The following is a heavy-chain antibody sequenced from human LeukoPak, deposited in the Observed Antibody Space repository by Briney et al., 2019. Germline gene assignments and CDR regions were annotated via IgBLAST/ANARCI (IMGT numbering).Heavy chain of an antibody. CDR3: AREGGGYCSSTSCYRDNWFDP. J-gene: IGHJ5*02. D-gene: IGHD2-2*02. CDR2: IYYSGST. CDR1: GGSISSHY. V-gene: IGHV4-59*11. Sequence: PSETLSFTCTVSGGSISSHYWSWIRQPPGKGLEWIGYIYYSGSTNYNPSLKSRVTISVDTSKNQFSLKLSSVTAADTAVYYCAREGGGYCSSTSCYRDNWFDPWGQGTLVTVSS.